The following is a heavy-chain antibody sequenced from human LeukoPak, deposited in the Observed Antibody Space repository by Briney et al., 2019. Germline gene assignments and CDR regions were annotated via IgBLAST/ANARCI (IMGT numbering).Heavy chain of an antibody. J-gene: IGHJ5*02. Sequence: GGSLRLSCAASGFTFSNAWMSWVRQAPGKGLEWVGRIKSNTDGGTTDYAAPVKGRFTISRDDSKNTLYLQMNSLKTEDTAVYYCTSTPMYDLFDPWGQGTLVTVSS. D-gene: IGHD3-3*01. CDR3: TSTPMYDLFDP. V-gene: IGHV3-15*01. CDR1: GFTFSNAW. CDR2: IKSNTDGGTT.